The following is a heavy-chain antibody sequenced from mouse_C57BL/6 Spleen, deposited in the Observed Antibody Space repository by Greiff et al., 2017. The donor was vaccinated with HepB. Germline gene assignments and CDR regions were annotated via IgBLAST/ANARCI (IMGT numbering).Heavy chain of an antibody. CDR2: IYPGNSDT. CDR1: GYTFTSYW. D-gene: IGHD1-1*01. V-gene: IGHV1-5*01. Sequence: VQLQQSGTVLARPGASVKMSCKTSGYTFTSYWMHWVKQRPGQGLEWIGAIYPGNSDTSYNQKFKGKAKLTAVTAASTAYMELSSLTNEDSAVYYCTRSNYYGSSWDYGGQGTTPTVSS. CDR3: TRSNYYGSSWDY. J-gene: IGHJ2*01.